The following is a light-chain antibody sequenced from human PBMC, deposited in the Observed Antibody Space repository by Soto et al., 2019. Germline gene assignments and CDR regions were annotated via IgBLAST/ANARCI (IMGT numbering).Light chain of an antibody. CDR1: QSVSSN. CDR3: QQYGSSGT. CDR2: GAS. V-gene: IGKV3-15*01. J-gene: IGKJ1*01. Sequence: EIVMTQSPATLSVSPGERATLSCRASQSVSSNLAWYQQKPGQAPRLLIYGASTRATGIPARFSGSGSGTEFTLTISSLQSEDFAVHYCQQYGSSGTFGQGTKVEIK.